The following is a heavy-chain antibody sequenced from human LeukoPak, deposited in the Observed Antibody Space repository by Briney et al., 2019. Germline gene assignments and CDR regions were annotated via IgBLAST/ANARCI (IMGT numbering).Heavy chain of an antibody. Sequence: SETLSLTCTVSGGSFSSYYWTWIRQPPGKGLEWIGYIDHSGSTHYNPSLKSRVSISSDTSKNQFSLELSSVTAADTAVYYCARLKATVSIHAYFDSWGQGTLVTVSS. D-gene: IGHD4-17*01. CDR3: ARLKATVSIHAYFDS. V-gene: IGHV4-59*01. CDR1: GGSFSSYY. J-gene: IGHJ4*02. CDR2: IDHSGST.